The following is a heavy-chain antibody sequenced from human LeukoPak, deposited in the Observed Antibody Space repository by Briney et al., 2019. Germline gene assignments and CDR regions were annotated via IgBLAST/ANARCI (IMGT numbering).Heavy chain of an antibody. J-gene: IGHJ4*02. V-gene: IGHV3-74*01. CDR1: GFTLRNYW. Sequence: GGSLRLSCAASGFTLRNYWMHWVRQVPGRGLVWVSRISGDGSGTNYADSVKGRFTISRDNAKNTVYLQMNSLRAEDTAVYYCAKGDLITIFYWGQGTLVTVSS. D-gene: IGHD3-3*01. CDR2: ISGDGSGT. CDR3: AKGDLITIFY.